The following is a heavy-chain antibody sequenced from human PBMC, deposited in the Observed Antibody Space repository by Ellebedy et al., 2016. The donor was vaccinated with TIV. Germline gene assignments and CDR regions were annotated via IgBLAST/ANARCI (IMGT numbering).Heavy chain of an antibody. Sequence: GESLKISXAASGFTFTKYAMSWVRQAPGKGLECVSVISGSGFNTYHADSVKGRFTISRDNSKNTLYLQMNSLRGEDTAVYYCAKDTVRGVITSFYFDYWGQGTLVTVSS. CDR2: ISGSGFNT. D-gene: IGHD3-10*01. V-gene: IGHV3-23*01. CDR1: GFTFTKYA. J-gene: IGHJ4*02. CDR3: AKDTVRGVITSFYFDY.